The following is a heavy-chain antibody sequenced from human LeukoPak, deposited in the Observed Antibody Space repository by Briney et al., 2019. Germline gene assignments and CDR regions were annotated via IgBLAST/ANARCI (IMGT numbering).Heavy chain of an antibody. CDR3: ARDLVQLWSKDF. V-gene: IGHV3-48*03. CDR2: ISSSGRNI. CDR1: GFTFSSYA. D-gene: IGHD5-18*01. J-gene: IGHJ4*02. Sequence: GGSLRLSCAASGFTFSSYAMNWVRQAPGKGLEWVSYISSSGRNIYYADSVKGRFTISRDNAKNSLYLQMNSLRAEDTAVYYCARDLVQLWSKDFWGQGTLVTVSS.